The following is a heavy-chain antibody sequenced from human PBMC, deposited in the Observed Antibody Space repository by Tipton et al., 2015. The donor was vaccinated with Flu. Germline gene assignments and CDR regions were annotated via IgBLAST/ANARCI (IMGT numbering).Heavy chain of an antibody. Sequence: QVQLVQSGAEVKKPGASVRISCTASGYTFTNYNMHWVRQAPGQGPEWMGIIYPAGGGTTYAPTFQGRVTLTRDKSTGTVYMELSSLRSEDTAFYYCARDRGFGAYAIGYWGQGTLGTVAS. V-gene: IGHV1-46*01. CDR3: ARDRGFGAYAIGY. J-gene: IGHJ4*02. D-gene: IGHD3-10*01. CDR1: GYTFTNYN. CDR2: IYPAGGGT.